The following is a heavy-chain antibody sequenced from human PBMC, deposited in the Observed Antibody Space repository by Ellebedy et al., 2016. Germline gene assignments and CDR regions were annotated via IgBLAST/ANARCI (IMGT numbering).Heavy chain of an antibody. Sequence: SETLSLTCTVSGGSISSGDYYWSWIRQPPGKGLEWIGYIYYSGSTYYNPSLKSRVTISVDTSKNQFSLKLSSVTAADTAVYYCARAGGYDILTGYYRFGGLDYWGQGTLVTVSS. D-gene: IGHD3-9*01. V-gene: IGHV4-30-4*01. J-gene: IGHJ4*02. CDR2: IYYSGST. CDR3: ARAGGYDILTGYYRFGGLDY. CDR1: GGSISSGDYY.